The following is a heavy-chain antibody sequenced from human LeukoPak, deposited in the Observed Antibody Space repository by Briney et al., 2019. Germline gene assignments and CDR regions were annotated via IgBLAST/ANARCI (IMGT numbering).Heavy chain of an antibody. CDR2: INHSGST. V-gene: IGHV4-34*01. D-gene: IGHD2-21*02. CDR3: ARGQENCGGDCGVAY. Sequence: SETLSLTCAVYGGSFSGCYWSWIRQPPGKGLEWIGEINHSGSTNYNPSLKSRVTISVDTSKNQFSLKLSSVTAADTAVYYCARGQENCGGDCGVAYWGQGTLVAVSS. CDR1: GGSFSGCY. J-gene: IGHJ4*02.